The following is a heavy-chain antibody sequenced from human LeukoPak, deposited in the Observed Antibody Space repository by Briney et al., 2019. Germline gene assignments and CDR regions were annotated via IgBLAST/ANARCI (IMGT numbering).Heavy chain of an antibody. CDR1: GYTFTSYY. V-gene: IGHV1-46*01. J-gene: IGHJ6*03. CDR2: INPSGGST. Sequence: GASVKVSCKASGYTFTSYYMHWVRQAPGQGLEWMGIINPSGGSTSYAQKFQGRVTMTRDMSTSAVYMELSSLRSEDTAVYYCAREMSPYYYYYYMDVWGKGTKVTVSS. CDR3: AREMSPYYYYYYMDV.